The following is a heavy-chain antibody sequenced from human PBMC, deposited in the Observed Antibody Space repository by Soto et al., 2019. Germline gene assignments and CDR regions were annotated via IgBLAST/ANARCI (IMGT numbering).Heavy chain of an antibody. J-gene: IGHJ5*02. D-gene: IGHD6-13*01. Sequence: SETLSLTCTVSGGSISSYYWSWIRQPPGKGLEWIGYIYYSGSTNYNPSLKSRVTISVDTSKNQFSLKLSSVTAADTAVYYCARAGKRWQQLAWGQGTLVTVSS. CDR1: GGSISSYY. CDR2: IYYSGST. CDR3: ARAGKRWQQLA. V-gene: IGHV4-59*01.